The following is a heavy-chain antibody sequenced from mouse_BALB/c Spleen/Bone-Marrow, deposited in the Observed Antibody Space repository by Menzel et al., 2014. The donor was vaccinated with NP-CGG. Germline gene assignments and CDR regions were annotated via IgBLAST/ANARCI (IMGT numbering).Heavy chain of an antibody. D-gene: IGHD4-1*01. V-gene: IGHV14-3*02. CDR3: ARWEYDGMDY. CDR1: GFNIKDTY. Sequence: VQLQQPGAELVKPGASVKLSCTASGFNIKDTYMHWVKQRPEQGLEWIGRIDPANGNTKYDPKFQGKAAITADTSSNTAYMQLSSLTSGDPAVYYCARWEYDGMDYWGQGTSVTVSS. J-gene: IGHJ4*01. CDR2: IDPANGNT.